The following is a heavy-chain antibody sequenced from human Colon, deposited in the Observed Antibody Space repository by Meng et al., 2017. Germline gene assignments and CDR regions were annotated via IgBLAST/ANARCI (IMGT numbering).Heavy chain of an antibody. J-gene: IGHJ4*02. V-gene: IGHV1-3*01. Sequence: QVQVVQPGDEVKEPGASVKVSCKPSGYPFSHYALHWVRQAPGQRLEWMGWINPGNGDTKSSHKFQGRLTITRDTSASTAYMELSSLRSEDTAVYYCAKDQDFGGTPDSWGQGTLVTVSS. CDR2: INPGNGDT. CDR3: AKDQDFGGTPDS. D-gene: IGHD4-23*01. CDR1: GYPFSHYA.